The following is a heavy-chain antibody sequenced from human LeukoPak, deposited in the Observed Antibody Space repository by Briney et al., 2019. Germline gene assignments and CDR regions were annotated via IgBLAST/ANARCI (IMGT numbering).Heavy chain of an antibody. CDR2: ISDSGNT. CDR1: GXSISSSSDY. V-gene: IGHV4-39*01. CDR3: ARQGDGGRAYDH. J-gene: IGHJ4*02. Sequence: KPSETLSLTCTVPGXSISSSSDYWGWIRQPPGKGPECIWTISDSGNTYYNPSLRSRVTISEDTSKNQFSLKLTSVTAADTAVYYCARQGDGGRAYDHWGQGTLVTVSS. D-gene: IGHD4-23*01.